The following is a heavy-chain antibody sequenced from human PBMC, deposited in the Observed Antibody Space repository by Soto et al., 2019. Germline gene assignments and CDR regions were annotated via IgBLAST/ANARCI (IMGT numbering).Heavy chain of an antibody. CDR3: ARDFPYDYVWGSYRTTAHAFDI. Sequence: GGSLKLSCAASGFTFSSYGMHWVRQAPGKGLEWVAVIWYDGSNKYYADSVKGRFTISRDNSKNTLYLQMNSLRAEDTAVYYCARDFPYDYVWGSYRTTAHAFDIWGQGTMVTVSS. D-gene: IGHD3-16*02. CDR1: GFTFSSYG. J-gene: IGHJ3*02. V-gene: IGHV3-33*01. CDR2: IWYDGSNK.